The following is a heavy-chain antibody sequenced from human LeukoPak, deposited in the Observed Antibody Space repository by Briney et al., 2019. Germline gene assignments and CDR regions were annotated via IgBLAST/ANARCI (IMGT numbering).Heavy chain of an antibody. D-gene: IGHD1-26*01. CDR1: GYSISSGYY. V-gene: IGHV4-38-2*01. CDR3: ARHIVGATAFGI. J-gene: IGHJ3*02. CDR2: IYHSEST. Sequence: SETLSLTCAVSGYSISSGYYWGWIRQPPGKGLEWIGSIYHSESTYYNPSLKSRVTISVDTSKNQFSLKLSSVTAADTAVYYCARHIVGATAFGIWGQGTMVTVSS.